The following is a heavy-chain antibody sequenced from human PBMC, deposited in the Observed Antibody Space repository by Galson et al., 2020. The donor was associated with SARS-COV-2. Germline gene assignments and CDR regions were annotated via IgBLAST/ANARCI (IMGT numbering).Heavy chain of an antibody. CDR2: IYYSGST. CDR3: ARAAQTYYDVWSGCYNAPHFDY. V-gene: IGHV4-59*01. D-gene: IGHD3-3*01. Sequence: SETLSLTCTVSGGSISSYYWSWIRQPPGKGLEWIGYIYYSGSTNYNPSLKSRVTISVDTSKNQFSLKLSSVTAADTAVYYCARAAQTYYDVWSGCYNAPHFDYWGQGTLVAVSS. J-gene: IGHJ4*02. CDR1: GGSISSYY.